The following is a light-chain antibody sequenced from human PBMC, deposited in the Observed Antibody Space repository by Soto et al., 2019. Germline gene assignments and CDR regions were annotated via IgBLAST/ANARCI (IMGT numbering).Light chain of an antibody. V-gene: IGKV3-20*01. CDR2: GAS. CDR1: QSVKKNF. CDR3: QHYVGSPT. J-gene: IGKJ1*01. Sequence: ETWLTQSPGTLSLSAGERATVSCWASQSVKKNFLAWYKLRPGQATRRLISGASSRATGIPDRISGSGSGTEFTLTITRVEPEDYAMYYCQHYVGSPTFGHGTKVDI.